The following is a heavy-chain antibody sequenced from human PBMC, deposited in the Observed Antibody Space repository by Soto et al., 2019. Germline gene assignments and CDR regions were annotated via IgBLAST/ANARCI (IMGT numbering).Heavy chain of an antibody. V-gene: IGHV4-59*11. CDR2: IHYSGIT. CDR3: ARMEGTTIYCLDY. J-gene: IGHJ4*02. Sequence: QVQLLESGPGLVKPSETLSLTCTVSGGSFSGPYWGWIRQPPGKGLEWIGYIHYSGITNYDPSLRSRVTMSIDMSMNQFALSLTTVPNADTAIYYCARMEGTTIYCLDYWGPGSLVTVS. D-gene: IGHD3-3*01. CDR1: GGSFSGPY.